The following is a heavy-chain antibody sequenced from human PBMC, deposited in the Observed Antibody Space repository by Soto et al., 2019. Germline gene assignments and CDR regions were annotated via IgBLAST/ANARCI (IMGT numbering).Heavy chain of an antibody. CDR3: ARHALPAYYYYGMDV. Sequence: QPGGSLRLSCAASGFTFSSYWMSWVRQAPGKGLEVVANIKQDGSEKYYVDSVKGRFTISRDNAKNSLYLQMNGLRAEDTAVYYCARHALPAYYYYGMDVWGQATTVTVSS. D-gene: IGHD2-8*01. CDR2: IKQDGSEK. CDR1: GFTFSSYW. J-gene: IGHJ6*02. V-gene: IGHV3-7*01.